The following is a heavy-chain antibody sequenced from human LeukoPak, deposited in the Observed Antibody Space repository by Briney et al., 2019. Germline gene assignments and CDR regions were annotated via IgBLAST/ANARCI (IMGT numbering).Heavy chain of an antibody. CDR3: ARADCSGGSCSRNFVY. J-gene: IGHJ4*02. Sequence: GGSLRLSCAASGFSFDDYGMSWVRQAPGKGLEWVAVISYDGSNKYYADSVKGRFTISRDNSKNTLYLQMNSLRAEDTAVYYCARADCSGGSCSRNFVYWGQGTLVTVSS. CDR2: ISYDGSNK. D-gene: IGHD2-15*01. CDR1: GFSFDDYG. V-gene: IGHV3-30*03.